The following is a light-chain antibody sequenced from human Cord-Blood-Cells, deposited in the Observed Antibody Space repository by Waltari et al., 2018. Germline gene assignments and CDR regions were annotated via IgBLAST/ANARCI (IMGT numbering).Light chain of an antibody. CDR2: LNSVGSH. Sequence: QLVLTQSPSASASLGASVKLTCTLSSGHSSYAIAWHQQQPEKGPRYLMKLNSVGSHSKGDGIPDRFSGSSSGAERYLTIPSLQSEDEADYYCQTWGTGINWVFGGGTKLTVL. CDR3: QTWGTGINWV. J-gene: IGLJ3*02. CDR1: SGHSSYA. V-gene: IGLV4-69*01.